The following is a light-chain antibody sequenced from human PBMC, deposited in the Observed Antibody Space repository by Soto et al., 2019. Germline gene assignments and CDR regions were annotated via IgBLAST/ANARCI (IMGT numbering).Light chain of an antibody. V-gene: IGLV2-14*01. CDR1: SSDVGGYNY. J-gene: IGLJ2*01. Sequence: QSVLTQPASVSGSPGQSSTISCTGTSSDVGGYNYVSWYQQHPGKAPKLMIYEVSNRPSGVSNRFSGSKSGNTASLPISGLQAEDEADYYCSSYTSSSTLLVFGGGTKLTVL. CDR3: SSYTSSSTLLV. CDR2: EVS.